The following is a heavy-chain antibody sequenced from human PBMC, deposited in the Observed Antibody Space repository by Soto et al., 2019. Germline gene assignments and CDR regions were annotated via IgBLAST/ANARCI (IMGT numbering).Heavy chain of an antibody. Sequence: PGESLKISCKGSGYSFTSYRISWVRQMPGKGLEWMGRIDPSDSYTKYSPSFQGHVTISGDKSISTAYLQWSSLKASDTAMYYCARHPGMVGELDYWGQGSLVTVSS. CDR3: ARHPGMVGELDY. D-gene: IGHD1-26*01. J-gene: IGHJ4*02. V-gene: IGHV5-10-1*01. CDR2: IDPSDSYT. CDR1: GYSFTSYR.